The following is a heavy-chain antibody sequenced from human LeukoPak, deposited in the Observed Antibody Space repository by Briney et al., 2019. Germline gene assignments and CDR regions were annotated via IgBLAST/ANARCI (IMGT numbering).Heavy chain of an antibody. CDR3: ARAGCSGGSCYSYYFDY. CDR1: GFTFSSYS. V-gene: IGHV3-21*01. CDR2: ISSSSSYI. J-gene: IGHJ4*02. Sequence: PGGSLRLSCAASGFTFSSYSMNWVRQAPGKGLEWVSSISSSSSYIYYADSVKRRFTISRDNAKNSLYLQMNSLRAEDTAVYYCARAGCSGGSCYSYYFDYWGQGTLVTVSS. D-gene: IGHD2-15*01.